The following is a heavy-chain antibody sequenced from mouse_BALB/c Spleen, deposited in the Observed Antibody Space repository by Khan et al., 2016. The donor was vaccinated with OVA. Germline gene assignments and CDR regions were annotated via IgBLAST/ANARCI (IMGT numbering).Heavy chain of an antibody. D-gene: IGHD1-1*02. CDR1: GFSLTSYG. CDR2: IWSGGIT. CDR3: ASNRNGYFDY. Sequence: HLKESGPGLVQPSQSLSITCTVSGFSLTSYGIHWVRQSPGKGLEWLGVIWSGGITDYNATFISRLSISKDISKSQVFFKMNSLQANDTAIYYCASNRNGYFDYWGQGTTLTVSS. J-gene: IGHJ2*01. V-gene: IGHV2-2*02.